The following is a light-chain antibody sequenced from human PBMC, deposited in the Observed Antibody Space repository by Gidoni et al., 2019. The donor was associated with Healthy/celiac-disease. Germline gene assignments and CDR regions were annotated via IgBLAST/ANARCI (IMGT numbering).Light chain of an antibody. CDR3: RQSYSTPLT. CDR1: QSISSY. CDR2: AAS. V-gene: IGKV1-39*01. J-gene: IGKJ4*01. Sequence: DIQLTQSPSSLSVSVGDRVTITCRASQSISSYLYWYQQKPGKAPRLLIYAASSLQSGVPSRLSGGGSGKDFTLTIGSLQPEDFETYYCRQSYSTPLTFGGGTKVEIK.